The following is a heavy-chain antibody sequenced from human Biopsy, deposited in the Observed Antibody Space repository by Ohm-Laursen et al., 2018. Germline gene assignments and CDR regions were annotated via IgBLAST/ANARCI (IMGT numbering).Heavy chain of an antibody. CDR3: ARDGKRWDYSTYFSWHFDL. J-gene: IGHJ2*01. CDR1: GFTFTSYA. V-gene: IGHV3-30*03. CDR2: ISYDGSGE. Sequence: SLRLSCAASGFTFTSYAMHSVRQAPVMWRWCVAVISYDGSGEYYADSLQGRFIISRDNPKNTVDLQMNSLRAEDTAVYFCARDGKRWDYSTYFSWHFDLWGRGTLVTVSS. D-gene: IGHD4-11*01.